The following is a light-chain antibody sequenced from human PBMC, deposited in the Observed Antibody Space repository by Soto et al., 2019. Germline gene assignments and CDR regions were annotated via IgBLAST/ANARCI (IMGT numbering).Light chain of an antibody. V-gene: IGKV1-12*01. J-gene: IGKJ3*01. CDR1: HGVSGW. CDR3: QQGTTFPFT. CDR2: TVS. Sequence: IQMTQSPSSVSASVGDTVTLSCQTSHGVSGWLAWYQQKPGKAPTLIIYTVSNLQSGVPSRVSGSGSGTDFSITITILQPEDFATYFCQQGTTFPFTFGPGTKVEVK.